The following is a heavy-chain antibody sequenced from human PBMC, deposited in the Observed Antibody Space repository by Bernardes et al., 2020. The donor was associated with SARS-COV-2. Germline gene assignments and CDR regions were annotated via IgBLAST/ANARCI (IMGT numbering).Heavy chain of an antibody. J-gene: IGHJ5*02. D-gene: IGHD2-15*01. V-gene: IGHV4-4*02. CDR1: GGSISSRNC. Sequence: SETLSLTCVVTGGSISSRNCWSWVRQPPGKGLEWIGEIFHSGNTNYNPSLKSRLAISVDKSRNQFSLNLNSVTAADTAVYYCGSLGYCGGDSCYAVSWCQRTLVTV. CDR2: IFHSGNT. CDR3: GSLGYCGGDSCYAVS.